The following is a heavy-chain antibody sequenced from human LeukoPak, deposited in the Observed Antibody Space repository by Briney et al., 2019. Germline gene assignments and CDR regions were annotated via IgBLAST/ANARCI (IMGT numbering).Heavy chain of an antibody. CDR1: GFTFSSYA. Sequence: GGSLRLSCAASGFTFSSYAMNWVRQAPGKGLEWASSISSGTTYIYYADSVKGRFTISRDNAKNSLYLQMNSLRAEDTAVYYCARGSSYGASGFDYWGQGTLLTVSS. J-gene: IGHJ4*02. V-gene: IGHV3-21*01. CDR2: ISSGTTYI. CDR3: ARGSSYGASGFDY. D-gene: IGHD5-18*01.